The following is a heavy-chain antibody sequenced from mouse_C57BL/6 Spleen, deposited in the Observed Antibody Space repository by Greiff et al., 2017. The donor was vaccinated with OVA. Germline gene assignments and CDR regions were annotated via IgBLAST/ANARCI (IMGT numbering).Heavy chain of an antibody. CDR3: ARDYYGSSYDGFDY. J-gene: IGHJ2*01. CDR1: GYTFTSYN. Sequence: LQESGAELVRPGASVKMSCKASGYTFTSYNMHWVKQTPRQGLEWIGAIYPGNGDTSYNQKFKGKATLTVDKSSSTAYMQLSSLTSEDSAVYFCARDYYGSSYDGFDYWGQGTTLTVSS. CDR2: IYPGNGDT. V-gene: IGHV1-12*01. D-gene: IGHD1-1*01.